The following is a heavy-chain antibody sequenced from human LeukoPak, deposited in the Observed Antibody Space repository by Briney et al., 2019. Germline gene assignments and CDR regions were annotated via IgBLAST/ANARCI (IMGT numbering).Heavy chain of an antibody. CDR1: GFTFSSYE. CDR3: AKVSLSMVNDAFDI. CDR2: TRYDGSRK. J-gene: IGHJ3*02. V-gene: IGHV3-30*02. Sequence: GGSLRLSCAASGFTFSSYEMNWVRQAPDKGLEWVAFTRYDGSRKYYADSVKGRFTISRDNSKNTLYLQMNSLRAEDTAMYYCAKVSLSMVNDAFDIWGQGTMVSVSS. D-gene: IGHD4/OR15-4a*01.